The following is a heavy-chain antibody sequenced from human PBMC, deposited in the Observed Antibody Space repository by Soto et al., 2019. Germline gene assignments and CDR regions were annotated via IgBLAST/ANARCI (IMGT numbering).Heavy chain of an antibody. J-gene: IGHJ4*02. V-gene: IGHV3-11*01. CDR2: ISSSGSTI. Sequence: VQLVESGGGLVKPGGSLRRSCAASGFTFGDYYMSWIRQAPGKGLEWVSYISSSGSTIYYADSVKGRFTISRDNAKNSLYLQMNSLRAEDTAVYYCARGPYDYVWGSDPPHFDYWGQGTLVTVSS. CDR1: GFTFGDYY. CDR3: ARGPYDYVWGSDPPHFDY. D-gene: IGHD3-16*02.